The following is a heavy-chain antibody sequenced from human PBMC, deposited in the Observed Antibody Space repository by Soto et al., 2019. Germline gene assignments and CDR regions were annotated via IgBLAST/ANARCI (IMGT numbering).Heavy chain of an antibody. D-gene: IGHD2-15*01. CDR3: ESANGGYCTGDSCRYYYVDV. Sequence: ASVKVSCKASGYTFISYAMSWVRQAPGQRLEWMGWINTGNDTTKYSQKFQGRVTITRDTSASTAYMELSRLRSEDTTEYYCESANGGYCTGDSCRYYYVDVWGKGTTVTVSS. CDR2: INTGNDTT. CDR1: GYTFISYA. J-gene: IGHJ6*03. V-gene: IGHV1-3*04.